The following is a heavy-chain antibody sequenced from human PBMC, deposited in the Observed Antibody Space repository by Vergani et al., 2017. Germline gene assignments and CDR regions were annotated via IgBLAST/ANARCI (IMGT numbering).Heavy chain of an antibody. V-gene: IGHV1-18*04. CDR1: GYTFVNHP. D-gene: IGHD1-26*01. CDR3: ARDRLASGSRRPLFDP. Sequence: QAQLGQSDSEVKKPGDSVTLSCKTSGYTFVNHPITWVRQAPGQGLEWMGWISPYNGNTNYAQKLQGRVTMTTDTSTSTAYMELRSLRSDDTAVYYCARDRLASGSRRPLFDPWGQGTLVTVSS. CDR2: ISPYNGNT. J-gene: IGHJ5*02.